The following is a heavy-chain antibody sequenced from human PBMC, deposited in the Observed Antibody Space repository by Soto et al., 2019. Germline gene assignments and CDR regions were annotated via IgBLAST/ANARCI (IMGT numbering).Heavy chain of an antibody. CDR3: ARHDVDTSMVFDY. J-gene: IGHJ4*01. Sequence: SETLSLTCSVSGGSISSGEYSWSWLRQHAGTGLEWIGYVHHSGTTFYKSSLRSRVSMSIDTSTNHFSLNLTSVTAADTAIYYGARHDVDTSMVFDYWGHGSLVTVSS. CDR1: GGSISSGEYS. V-gene: IGHV4-31*03. CDR2: VHHSGTT. D-gene: IGHD5-18*01.